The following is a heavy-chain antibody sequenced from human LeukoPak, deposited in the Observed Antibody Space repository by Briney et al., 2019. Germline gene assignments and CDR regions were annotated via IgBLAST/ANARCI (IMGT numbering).Heavy chain of an antibody. CDR1: GGSFSGYY. V-gene: IGHV4-34*01. J-gene: IGHJ4*02. D-gene: IGHD5-18*01. CDR3: ARGPNTARVY. Sequence: SETLSLTCAVYGGSFSGYYWSWIRQPPGRGLEWIGEINHSGSTNYNPSLKSRVTISVDTSKNQFSLKLSSVTAADTAVYYCARGPNTARVYWGQGTMVTVSS. CDR2: INHSGST.